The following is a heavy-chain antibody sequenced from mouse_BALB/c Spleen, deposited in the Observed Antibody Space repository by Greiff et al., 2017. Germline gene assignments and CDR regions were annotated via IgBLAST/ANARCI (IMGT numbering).Heavy chain of an antibody. D-gene: IGHD2-3*01. V-gene: IGHV2-9*02. CDR1: GFSLTSYG. CDR3: ARDGYYSFAY. CDR2: IWAGGST. J-gene: IGHJ3*01. Sequence: VMLVESGPGLVAPSQSLSITCTVSGFSLTSYGVHWVRQPPGKGLEWLGVIWAGGSTNYNSALMSRLSISKDNSKSQVFLKMNSLQTDDTAMYYCARDGYYSFAYWGQGTLVTVSA.